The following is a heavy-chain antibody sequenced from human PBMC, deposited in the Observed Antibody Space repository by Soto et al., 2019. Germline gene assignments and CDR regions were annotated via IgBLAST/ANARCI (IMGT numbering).Heavy chain of an antibody. CDR2: IYWDDDK. CDR1: GFSLSTSGVG. J-gene: IGHJ5*02. CDR3: AHNLVAGTSWFDP. V-gene: IGHV2-5*02. Sequence: QITLKESGPTLVKPTQTLTLTCTFSGFSLSTSGVGVVWIRQPPGKALEWLGIIYWDDDKRYRPSLKSRLTITKNTAKNQFVLTMTNMDPVYTGTYYCAHNLVAGTSWFDPWGQGTLVTVSS. D-gene: IGHD6-19*01.